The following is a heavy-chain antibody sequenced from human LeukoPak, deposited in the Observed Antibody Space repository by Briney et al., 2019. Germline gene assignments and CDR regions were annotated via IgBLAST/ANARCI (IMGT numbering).Heavy chain of an antibody. CDR2: IYTSGST. J-gene: IGHJ6*03. CDR1: GGSINSYY. D-gene: IGHD2-21*02. CDR3: ARVIVVVTATNYYYYYMDV. Sequence: SETLSLTCTVSGGSINSYYWSWIRQPAGKGLEWIGRIYTSGSTNYNPSLKSRVTMSVDTSKNQFSLKLSSVTAADTAVYYCARVIVVVTATNYYYYYMDVWGKGTTVIVSS. V-gene: IGHV4-4*07.